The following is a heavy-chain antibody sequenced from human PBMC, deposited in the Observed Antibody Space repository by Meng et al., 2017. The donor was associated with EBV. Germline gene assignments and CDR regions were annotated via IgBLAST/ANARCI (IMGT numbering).Heavy chain of an antibody. D-gene: IGHD3-16*01. CDR1: GFIFRDSA. CDR3: WGDLNYGSY. Sequence: DVDLVGSGGGLVQPGGSLKLSCGASGFIFRDSAMHWVRQASGKGLEWVGRVETKTSKYATAYAASVKGRFSVSRDDSKNMVFLEMNSLKTEDTARYYCWGDLNYGSYWGQGTLVTVSS. J-gene: IGHJ4*02. V-gene: IGHV3-73*01. CDR2: VETKTSKYAT.